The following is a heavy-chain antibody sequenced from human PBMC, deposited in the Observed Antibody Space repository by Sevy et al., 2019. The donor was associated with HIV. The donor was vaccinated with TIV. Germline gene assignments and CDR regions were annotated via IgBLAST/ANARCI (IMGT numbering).Heavy chain of an antibody. CDR2: IWYDGINK. V-gene: IGHV3-33*01. Sequence: GGSLRLSCAASGFTFSSDGMHWVRQAPGKGLEWVAVIWYDGINKYYGDSVKGRFTISRDNSKNTVYLQMTNLRAEDRAVYYCARAGDIDDVAAHYGMDVWGQGTTVTVSS. CDR3: ARAGDIDDVAAHYGMDV. D-gene: IGHD3-10*01. J-gene: IGHJ6*02. CDR1: GFTFSSDG.